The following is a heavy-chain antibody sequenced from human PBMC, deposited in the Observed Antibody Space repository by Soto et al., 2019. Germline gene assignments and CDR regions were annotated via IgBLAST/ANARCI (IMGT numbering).Heavy chain of an antibody. J-gene: IGHJ4*02. CDR2: ISYDGSNK. V-gene: IGHV3-30*18. D-gene: IGHD3-9*01. CDR3: AKDPSWLPQYYFDY. CDR1: GFTFSSYG. Sequence: GGSLRLSCAASGFTFSSYGMHWVRQAPGKGLEWVALISYDGSNKYYADSMKGRFTISRDNSKNTLYLQMNSLRAEDTAVYYCAKDPSWLPQYYFDYWGQGTLVTVSS.